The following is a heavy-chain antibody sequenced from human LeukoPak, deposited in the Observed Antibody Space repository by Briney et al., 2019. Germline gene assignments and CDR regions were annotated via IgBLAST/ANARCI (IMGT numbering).Heavy chain of an antibody. CDR1: GYTFTSYG. J-gene: IGHJ4*02. Sequence: EASVKVSCKASGYTFTSYGISWVRQAPGQGLEWMGWISAYNGNTNYAQKLQGRVTMTTDTSISTAYMELSRLRSDDTAVYYCARESTSAFDHWGQGTLVTVSS. CDR2: ISAYNGNT. V-gene: IGHV1-18*01. CDR3: ARESTSAFDH. D-gene: IGHD3-3*01.